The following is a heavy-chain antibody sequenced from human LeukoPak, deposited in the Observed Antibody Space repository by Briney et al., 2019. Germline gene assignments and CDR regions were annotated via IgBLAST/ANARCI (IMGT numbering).Heavy chain of an antibody. D-gene: IGHD3-10*01. CDR3: ARPGGFGELWGFDP. CDR1: GGSISSGSYY. Sequence: PSETLSLTCTVSGGSISSGSYYWSWIRQPAGKGLEWIGRIYTSGSTNYNPSLKSRVTISVDTSKNQFSLKLSSVTAADTAVYYCARPGGFGELWGFDPWGQGTLVTVSS. V-gene: IGHV4-61*02. CDR2: IYTSGST. J-gene: IGHJ5*02.